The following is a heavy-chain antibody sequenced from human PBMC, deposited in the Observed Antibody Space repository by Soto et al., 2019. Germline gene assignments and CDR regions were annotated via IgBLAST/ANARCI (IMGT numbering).Heavy chain of an antibody. CDR3: ARGNHYYGMDV. J-gene: IGHJ6*02. Sequence: QVQLQQWGAGLLKPSETLSLTCAVYGGSFTDHYWTWVRQPPGKGLEWIGEISHSGAINYNPSLKSRVTISEDTSKNEVSLKVTSVTAADTAVFYCARGNHYYGMDVWGQGTTVTVSS. CDR1: GGSFTDHY. CDR2: ISHSGAI. V-gene: IGHV4-34*01.